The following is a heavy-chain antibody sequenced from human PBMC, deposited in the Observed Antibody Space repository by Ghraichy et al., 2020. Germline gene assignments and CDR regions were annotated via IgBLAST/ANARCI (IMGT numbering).Heavy chain of an antibody. J-gene: IGHJ4*02. D-gene: IGHD2-15*01. Sequence: SETLSLTCTVSGDSISSGSFFWGWIRQPPGKGLDWIGSVFYSGSTYYNPSLKSRVTISVDTSKNQFSLKLSSVTAAETAVYWCARQPAATMREFAFDYWGRGTLATGSS. V-gene: IGHV4-39*01. CDR2: VFYSGST. CDR1: GDSISSGSFF. CDR3: ARQPAATMREFAFDY.